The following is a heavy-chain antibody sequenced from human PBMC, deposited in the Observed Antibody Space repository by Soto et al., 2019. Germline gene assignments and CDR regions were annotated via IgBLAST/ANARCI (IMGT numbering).Heavy chain of an antibody. CDR3: ARGDPYYGMDV. V-gene: IGHV1-3*01. Sequence: QVQLVQSGAEVKKPGASVKVSCKASGYTFTSYAMHWVRQAPGQRLEWMGWINAGNGNTKYSQKCQGRVTITRDTSASTAYMELSSLRSEDTAVYYCARGDPYYGMDVWGQGTTVTVSS. CDR2: INAGNGNT. CDR1: GYTFTSYA. J-gene: IGHJ6*02.